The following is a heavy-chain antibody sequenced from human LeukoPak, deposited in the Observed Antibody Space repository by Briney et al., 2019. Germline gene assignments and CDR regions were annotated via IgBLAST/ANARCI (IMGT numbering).Heavy chain of an antibody. CDR3: ARGPLRGSSGWYRSQY. J-gene: IGHJ4*02. CDR1: GGSFSGYY. Sequence: SETLSLTCAVYGGSFSGYYWSWIRKPPGKGLEWIGEINHSGSTNYNPSLKSRVTISVDTSKNQFSLKLSSVTAADTAVYYCARGPLRGSSGWYRSQYWGQGTLVTVSS. D-gene: IGHD6-19*01. V-gene: IGHV4-34*01. CDR2: INHSGST.